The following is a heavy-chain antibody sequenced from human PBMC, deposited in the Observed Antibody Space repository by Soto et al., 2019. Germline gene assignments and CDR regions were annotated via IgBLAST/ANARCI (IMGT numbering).Heavy chain of an antibody. J-gene: IGHJ4*02. CDR3: AREGHSGSPDY. D-gene: IGHD1-26*01. CDR1: GYTFTSYD. Sequence: QVQLVQSGAEVKKPGASVKVSCKASGYTFTSYDINWVRQATGQGLEWMGWMNPNSGNTGYAQKFQGXATMTRNTYISTAYLGLRSLRSEDTAVNYGAREGHSGSPDYWGQGTLVTVSS. CDR2: MNPNSGNT. V-gene: IGHV1-8*01.